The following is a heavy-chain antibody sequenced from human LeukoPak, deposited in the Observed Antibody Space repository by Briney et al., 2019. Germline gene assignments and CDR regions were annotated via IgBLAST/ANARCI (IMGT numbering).Heavy chain of an antibody. D-gene: IGHD6-13*01. Sequence: PGGSLRLSCAASGFTFSSYEMNWVRQAPGKGLEWVSSISSSGSLIYYADSVRGRFTVSRDNAKNSLHLQMNSLRAEDTAVYYCARVGVEQYLVLSYSMDVWGKGTTVTVS. CDR3: ARVGVEQYLVLSYSMDV. V-gene: IGHV3-48*03. CDR1: GFTFSSYE. J-gene: IGHJ6*03. CDR2: ISSSGSLI.